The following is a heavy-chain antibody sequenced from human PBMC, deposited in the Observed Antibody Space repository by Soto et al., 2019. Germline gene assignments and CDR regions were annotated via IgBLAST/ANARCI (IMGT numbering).Heavy chain of an antibody. J-gene: IGHJ4*01. D-gene: IGHD3-22*01. CDR3: AGTYDTSGDYHYHFDC. Sequence: QVQLVQSGAEVKKPGSSVRVSCEASGGNFIDYAFSWVRQAPGHGLEWMGGIIPIIATADYAQKFQGRVTITEDESTRTAYMEVTSLRSEDRTLYFSAGTYDTSGDYHYHFDCLEQGTPVTVS. CDR2: IIPIIATA. V-gene: IGHV1-69*01. CDR1: GGNFIDYA.